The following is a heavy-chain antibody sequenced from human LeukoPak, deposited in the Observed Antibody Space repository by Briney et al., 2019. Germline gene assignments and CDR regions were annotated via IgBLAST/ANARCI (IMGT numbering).Heavy chain of an antibody. V-gene: IGHV3-23*01. CDR2: ISGSGGST. CDR1: GFTFSSYA. D-gene: IGHD3-22*01. CDR3: AKGEADSSGSYYSDY. J-gene: IGHJ4*02. Sequence: GGSLRLSCAASGFTFSSYAMSWVRQAPGKGLEWVSAISGSGGSTYYADSVKGRFTISRDNSKNTLYLQMNSLRAEDTAVYYCAKGEADSSGSYYSDYWGRGTLVTVSS.